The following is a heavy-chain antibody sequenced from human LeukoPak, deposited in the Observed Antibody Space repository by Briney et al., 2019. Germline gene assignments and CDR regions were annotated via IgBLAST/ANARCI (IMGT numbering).Heavy chain of an antibody. CDR3: AREAVVAAAGYFDY. J-gene: IGHJ4*02. CDR1: GVSISSGGFY. Sequence: SETLSLTCTVSGVSISSGGFYWGWIRQRPGNLEWIGYIYYSGSTYYNPSLKSRVTISVDTSKNQFSLKLSSVTAADTAVYYCAREAVVAAAGYFDYWGQGTLVTVSS. V-gene: IGHV4-30-4*08. CDR2: IYYSGST. D-gene: IGHD6-13*01.